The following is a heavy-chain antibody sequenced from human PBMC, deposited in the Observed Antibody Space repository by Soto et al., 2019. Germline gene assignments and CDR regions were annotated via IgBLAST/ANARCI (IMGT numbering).Heavy chain of an antibody. CDR2: INSSGSSR. CDR1: GFTFSSYW. CDR3: ASWLKTSGWYVLLEGSFDY. J-gene: IGHJ4*02. V-gene: IGHV3-74*01. D-gene: IGHD6-19*01. Sequence: GGSLRLSCAACGFTFSSYWMHWVRQAPGKGLVWVSRINSSGSSRYYADSVKGRFTISRDNAKNSLFLQMNSLRAEDTAVYYCASWLKTSGWYVLLEGSFDYWGQGTLVTVSS.